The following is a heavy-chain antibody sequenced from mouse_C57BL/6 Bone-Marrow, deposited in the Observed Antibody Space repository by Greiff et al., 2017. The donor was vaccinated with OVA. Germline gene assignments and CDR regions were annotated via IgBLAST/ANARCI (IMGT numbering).Heavy chain of an antibody. CDR1: GFTFSSYA. J-gene: IGHJ3*01. V-gene: IGHV5-4*03. D-gene: IGHD3-2*02. CDR3: ARGQIRRGFAY. CDR2: ISDGGSYT. Sequence: DVKLVESGGGLVKPGGSLKLSCAASGFTFSSYAMSWVRQTPEKRLEWVATISDGGSYTYYPDNVKGRFTISRDNAKNNLYLQMSHLKSEDTAMYYCARGQIRRGFAYWGQGTLVTVSA.